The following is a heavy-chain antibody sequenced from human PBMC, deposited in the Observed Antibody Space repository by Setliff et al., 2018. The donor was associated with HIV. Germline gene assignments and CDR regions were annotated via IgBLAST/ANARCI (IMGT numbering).Heavy chain of an antibody. CDR2: IYQSGTT. J-gene: IGHJ6*02. CDR1: GGPITTSTYY. D-gene: IGHD1-26*01. CDR3: EAATVGQTGYYGIDV. V-gene: IGHV4-39*07. Sequence: SETLSLTCTVSGGPITTSTYYWGWIRQPPGKGLEWIGNIYQSGTTFYNASLRSRVTMSVDTSKNQFSLKLNFVTAADTAVYYWEAATVGQTGYYGIDVWGQGTAVTVSS.